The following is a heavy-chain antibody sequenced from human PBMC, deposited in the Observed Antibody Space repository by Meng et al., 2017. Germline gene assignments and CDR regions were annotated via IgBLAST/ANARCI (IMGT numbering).Heavy chain of an antibody. V-gene: IGHV3-30*01. CDR2: ISYDGSNK. CDR1: GFTFSSYA. Sequence: GESLKISCAASGFTFSSYAMHWVRQAPGKGLEWVAVISYDGSNKYYADSVKGRFTISRDNSKNTLYLQMNSLRAEDTAVYYWARDGLAVAGTPLFYCYYGMDVWGQGTTVTVSS. CDR3: ARDGLAVAGTPLFYCYYGMDV. D-gene: IGHD6-19*01. J-gene: IGHJ6*02.